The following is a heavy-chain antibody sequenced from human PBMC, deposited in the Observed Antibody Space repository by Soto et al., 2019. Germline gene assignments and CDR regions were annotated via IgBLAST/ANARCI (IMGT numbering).Heavy chain of an antibody. J-gene: IGHJ6*02. D-gene: IGHD2-15*01. V-gene: IGHV4-39*01. CDR3: ALGYCSGGSCYSIFLDYYYGMDV. CDR2: IYYSGST. Sequence: KTSETLSLTCTVSGGSISSSSYYWGWIRQPPGKGLEWIGSIYYSGSTYYNPSLKSRVTISVDTSKNQFSLKLSSVTAADTAVYYCALGYCSGGSCYSIFLDYYYGMDVWGQGTTVTVSS. CDR1: GGSISSSSYY.